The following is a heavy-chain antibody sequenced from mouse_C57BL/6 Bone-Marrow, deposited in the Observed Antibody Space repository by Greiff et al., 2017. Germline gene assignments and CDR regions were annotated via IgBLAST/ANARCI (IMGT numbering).Heavy chain of an antibody. CDR1: GYTFTSYW. V-gene: IGHV1-59*01. CDR3: ARSENYLYAMDY. D-gene: IGHD1-1*02. Sequence: QVQLQQPGAELVRPGTSVKLSCKASGYTFTSYWMHWVKQRPGQGLEWIGVIDPSDSYTNYNQKFKGKATLTVDTSSSTAYMQLSSLTSEDSAVYYCARSENYLYAMDYWGQGTSVTVSS. J-gene: IGHJ4*01. CDR2: IDPSDSYT.